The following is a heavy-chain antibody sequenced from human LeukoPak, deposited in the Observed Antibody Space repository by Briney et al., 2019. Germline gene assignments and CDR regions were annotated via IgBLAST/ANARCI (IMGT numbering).Heavy chain of an antibody. CDR1: GYSFTSYW. V-gene: IGHV5-51*01. D-gene: IGHD4-23*01. J-gene: IGHJ6*03. CDR3: ARGGYRWPQYYYYYMDV. CDR2: IYPADSDT. Sequence: GESLKISCKGSGYSFTSYWIGWVRQMPGKGLEWMGSIYPADSDTRYSPSFQGQVTISADKSISAAYLQWSSLKASDTAMFYCARGGYRWPQYYYYYMDVWGKGATVTVSS.